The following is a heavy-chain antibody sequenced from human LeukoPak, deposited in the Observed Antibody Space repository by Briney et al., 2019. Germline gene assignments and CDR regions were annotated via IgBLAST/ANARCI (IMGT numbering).Heavy chain of an antibody. CDR3: ARDSGWLDH. D-gene: IGHD6-25*01. J-gene: IGHJ4*02. Sequence: GGSLRLSCAASGFTVSNTFMSWVRQAPGKGLEWVSVIYSVGTTYYADSVKGRFTISRDNSKNTLYLQMNSLRAEDTAVYYCARDSGWLDHWGQGTLVTVSS. V-gene: IGHV3-53*01. CDR2: IYSVGTT. CDR1: GFTVSNTF.